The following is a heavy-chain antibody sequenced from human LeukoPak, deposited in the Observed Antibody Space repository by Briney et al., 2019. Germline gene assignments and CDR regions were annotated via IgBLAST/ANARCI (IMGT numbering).Heavy chain of an antibody. V-gene: IGHV3-23*01. CDR1: GFTFSNYA. Sequence: GGSLRLSCAASGFTFSNYAMNWVRQAPGKGLEWVSGISSFSGSTYYADSVKGRFAISRDNSKNTVYLQMNILRVEDTAVYYCAKGQVAGAAQNRFDPWGQGTLVTVSS. CDR2: ISSFSGST. CDR3: AKGQVAGAAQNRFDP. D-gene: IGHD6-19*01. J-gene: IGHJ5*02.